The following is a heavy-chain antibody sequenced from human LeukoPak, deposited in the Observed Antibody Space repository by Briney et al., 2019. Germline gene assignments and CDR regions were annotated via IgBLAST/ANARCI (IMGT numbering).Heavy chain of an antibody. D-gene: IGHD1-7*01. J-gene: IGHJ3*02. CDR3: AREKKGWNYPNAFDI. CDR1: GYTFAGYY. V-gene: IGHV1-2*03. Sequence: GASVKFSCKASGYTFAGYYMHWVQQAPGQGLEWLEWINPNSGGTNYAQKFQGRVTMTRDTSISTAYMELSRLRSDDTAVYYCAREKKGWNYPNAFDIWGQGTMVTVSS. CDR2: INPNSGGT.